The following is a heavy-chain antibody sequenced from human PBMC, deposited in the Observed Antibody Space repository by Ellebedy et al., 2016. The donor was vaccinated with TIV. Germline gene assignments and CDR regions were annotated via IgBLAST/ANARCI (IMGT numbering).Heavy chain of an antibody. V-gene: IGHV3-64*02. Sequence: WVRQAPGKGLEYVASISTDGGRTNYADSVKGRFTISRDNSKNTVYLQMGSLRAEDMAMYYCARGKAYYGSGDYLDYWGQGSLVTVSS. D-gene: IGHD3-10*01. CDR3: ARGKAYYGSGDYLDY. J-gene: IGHJ4*02. CDR2: ISTDGGRT.